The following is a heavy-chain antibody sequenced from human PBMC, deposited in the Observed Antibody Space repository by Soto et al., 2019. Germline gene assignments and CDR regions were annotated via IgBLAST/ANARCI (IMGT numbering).Heavy chain of an antibody. CDR3: AREHLDEGNAFDI. CDR1: GGSFSGYY. V-gene: IGHV4-34*01. Sequence: SETLSLTCAVYGGSFSGYYWSWIRQPPGKGLEWIGEINHSGSTNYNPSLKSRVTISVDTSKNQFSLKLSSVTAADTAVYYCAREHLDEGNAFDIWGQGTMVTVSS. CDR2: INHSGST. J-gene: IGHJ3*02. D-gene: IGHD3-3*02.